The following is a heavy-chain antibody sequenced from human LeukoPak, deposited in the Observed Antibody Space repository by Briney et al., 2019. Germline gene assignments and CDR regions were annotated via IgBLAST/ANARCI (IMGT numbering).Heavy chain of an antibody. CDR1: GFTFTTYA. V-gene: IGHV3-23*01. D-gene: IGHD5-18*01. CDR2: ISGSGGST. Sequence: PGGSLRLSCAASGFTFTTYAMSWVCQAPGKGLEWVSGISGSGGSTYYADSVKGRFTISRDNSKNTLYLQMNSLRAEDTAVYYCAKGGGYSYGCPFFFDSWGQGTLVTVSS. CDR3: AKGGGYSYGCPFFFDS. J-gene: IGHJ4*02.